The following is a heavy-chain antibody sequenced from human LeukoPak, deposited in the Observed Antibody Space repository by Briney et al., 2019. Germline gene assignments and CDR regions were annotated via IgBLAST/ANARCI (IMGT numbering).Heavy chain of an antibody. CDR2: ISGSGGST. D-gene: IGHD2-2*02. J-gene: IGHJ6*02. CDR3: AKGGYCGSTSCYTYYYYGMDV. CDR1: GFTFSSYW. Sequence: GGSLRLSCAASGFTFSSYWMSWVRQAPGKGLEWVSAISGSGGSTYYADSVKGRFTISRDNSKNTLYLQMNSLRAEDTAVYYCAKGGYCGSTSCYTYYYYGMDVWGQGTTVTVSS. V-gene: IGHV3-23*01.